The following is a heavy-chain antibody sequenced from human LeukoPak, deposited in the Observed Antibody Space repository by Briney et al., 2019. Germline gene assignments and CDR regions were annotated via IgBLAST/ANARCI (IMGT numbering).Heavy chain of an antibody. CDR2: IYYSGST. Sequence: PSETLSLTCTVSGGSISSYYWSWIRQPPGKGLEWIGYIYYSGSTNYNPSLKSRVTILVDTSKNQFSLKLSSVTAADTAVYYCARYGSGSYYHFDYWGQGTLVTVSS. CDR1: GGSISSYY. D-gene: IGHD3-10*01. V-gene: IGHV4-59*08. CDR3: ARYGSGSYYHFDY. J-gene: IGHJ4*02.